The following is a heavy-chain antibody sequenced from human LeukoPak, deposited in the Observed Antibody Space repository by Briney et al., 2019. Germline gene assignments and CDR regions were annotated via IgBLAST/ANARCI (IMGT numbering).Heavy chain of an antibody. D-gene: IGHD3-22*01. J-gene: IGHJ4*02. CDR1: GGSISSSSHY. V-gene: IGHV4-39*07. CDR3: AREYDSSGSIDY. CDR2: IYYSGST. Sequence: SETLSLTCTVSGGSISSSSHYWGWIRQPPGKGLEWIGSIYYSGSTYYNPSLKSRVTISVDTSKNQFSLKLSSVTAADTAVYYCAREYDSSGSIDYWGQGTLVTVSS.